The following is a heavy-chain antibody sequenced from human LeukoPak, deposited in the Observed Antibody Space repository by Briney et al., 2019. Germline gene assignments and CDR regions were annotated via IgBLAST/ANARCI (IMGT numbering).Heavy chain of an antibody. J-gene: IGHJ4*02. CDR3: AYGADEIDY. CDR1: DGSINSYY. CDR2: IYYSGST. V-gene: IGHV4-59*01. Sequence: SETLSLTCSVSDGSINSYYWNWIRRPPGKGLEWIGYIYYSGSTNYNPPLKSRVTISVDTSKNQFSLKLSSVTAADTAVYYCAYGADEIDYWGQGTLVTVSS. D-gene: IGHD4-17*01.